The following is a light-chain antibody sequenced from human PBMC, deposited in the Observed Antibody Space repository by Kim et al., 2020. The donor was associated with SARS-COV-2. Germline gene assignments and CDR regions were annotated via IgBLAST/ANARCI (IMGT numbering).Light chain of an antibody. Sequence: ASVGDRVTSTCRASQDIGNDLGWYQQSPGRAPKRLIYGASNLQSGVPSRFSGSGSETEFTLTINSLQPEDFATYFCLQHRTYPITFGQGTRLEIK. CDR3: LQHRTYPIT. CDR2: GAS. J-gene: IGKJ5*01. CDR1: QDIGND. V-gene: IGKV1-17*01.